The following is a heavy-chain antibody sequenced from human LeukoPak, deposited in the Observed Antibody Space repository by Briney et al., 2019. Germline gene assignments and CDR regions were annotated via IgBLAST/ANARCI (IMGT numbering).Heavy chain of an antibody. CDR2: ISYDGSNK. D-gene: IGHD5-18*01. Sequence: GGSLRLSCAASGFTFSSYAMHWVRQAPGKGLEWVAVISYDGSNKYYADSVKGRFTISRDNSKNTLYLQMNSLRAEDTAVYYCARDAALAVGYSYGLHDYWGQGTLVTVSS. CDR1: GFTFSSYA. V-gene: IGHV3-30-3*01. J-gene: IGHJ4*02. CDR3: ARDAALAVGYSYGLHDY.